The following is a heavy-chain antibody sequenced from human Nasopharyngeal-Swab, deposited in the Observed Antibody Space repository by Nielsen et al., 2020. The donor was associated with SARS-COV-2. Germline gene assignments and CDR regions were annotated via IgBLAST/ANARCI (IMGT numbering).Heavy chain of an antibody. CDR3: ARDKESDDFWSGYYPEKNWFDP. CDR2: INTGSSSI. D-gene: IGHD3-3*01. CDR1: GFTFSSYN. V-gene: IGHV3-21*05. J-gene: IGHJ5*02. Sequence: GGSLRLSCAASGFTFSSYNMNWVRQAPGKGLEWVSYINTGSSSIYYADSVKGRFTISRDNAKNSLYLQMNSLRAEDTAVYYCARDKESDDFWSGYYPEKNWFDPWGQGTLVTVSS.